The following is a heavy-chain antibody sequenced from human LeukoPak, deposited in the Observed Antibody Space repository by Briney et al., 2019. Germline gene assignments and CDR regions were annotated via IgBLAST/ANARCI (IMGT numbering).Heavy chain of an antibody. V-gene: IGHV4-61*02. D-gene: IGHD3-9*01. Sequence: SQTLSLTCTVSCGSISSGSYYWSWIRQPAGKGLEWIGRIYTSGSTNYNPSLKSRVTISVDTSKNQFSLKLSSVTAADTAVYYCARGEYYDILTGLVFDYWGQGTLVTVSS. CDR1: CGSISSGSYY. CDR3: ARGEYYDILTGLVFDY. J-gene: IGHJ4*02. CDR2: IYTSGST.